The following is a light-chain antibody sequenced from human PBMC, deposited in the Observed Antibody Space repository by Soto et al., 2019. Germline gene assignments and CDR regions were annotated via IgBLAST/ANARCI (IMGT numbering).Light chain of an antibody. CDR2: DVS. V-gene: IGLV2-14*01. CDR3: SSYTSSSTFEV. CDR1: SSDVGGYNY. Sequence: QSALTQPASVSGSPGQSITISCTGTSSDVGGYNYVPWYQQHPGKAPKLMIYDVSNRPSGVSNRFSGSKSGNTASLTISGLQAEDEADYYCSSYTSSSTFEVFGTGTKLTVL. J-gene: IGLJ1*01.